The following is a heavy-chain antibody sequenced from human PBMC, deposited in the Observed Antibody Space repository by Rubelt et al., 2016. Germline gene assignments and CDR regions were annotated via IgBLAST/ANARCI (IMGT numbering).Heavy chain of an antibody. D-gene: IGHD3-16*02. CDR2: ISGSGGST. CDR1: GFTFSSYA. V-gene: IGHV3-23*01. J-gene: IGHJ4*02. Sequence: RLSCAASGFTFSSYAMSWVRQAPGKGLEWVSAISGSGGSTYYADSVKGRFTISRDNSKNTLYLQMNSLRAEDTAVYYVAKAGGGAIRLPSHYWGQGTLVTVSS. CDR3: AKAGGGAIRLPSHY.